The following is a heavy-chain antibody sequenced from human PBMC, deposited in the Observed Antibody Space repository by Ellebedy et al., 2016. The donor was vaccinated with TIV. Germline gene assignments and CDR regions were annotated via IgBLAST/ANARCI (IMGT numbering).Heavy chain of an antibody. V-gene: IGHV4-59*13. D-gene: IGHD3-10*01. CDR2: IYYSGST. J-gene: IGHJ4*02. CDR1: GGSISSYY. CDR3: ARVRGSYYHLFDY. Sequence: SETLSLXXTVSGGSISSYYWSWIRQPPGKGLEWIGYIYYSGSTNYNPSLKSRVTISVDTSKNQFSLKLSSVTAADTAVYYCARVRGSYYHLFDYWGQGTLVTVSS.